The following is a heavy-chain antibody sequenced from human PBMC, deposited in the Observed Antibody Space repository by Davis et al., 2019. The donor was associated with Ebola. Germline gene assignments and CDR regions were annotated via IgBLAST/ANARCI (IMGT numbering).Heavy chain of an antibody. CDR2: IWYDGSNK. Sequence: PGGSLRLSCAASGFTVSSNYMSWVRQAPGKGLEWVAVIWYDGSNKYYADSVKGRFTISRDNSKNTLYLQMNSLRAEDTAVYYCARDRYYDILTGYFTVWGQGTLVTVSS. CDR3: ARDRYYDILTGYFTV. CDR1: GFTVSSNY. V-gene: IGHV3-33*08. D-gene: IGHD3-9*01. J-gene: IGHJ4*02.